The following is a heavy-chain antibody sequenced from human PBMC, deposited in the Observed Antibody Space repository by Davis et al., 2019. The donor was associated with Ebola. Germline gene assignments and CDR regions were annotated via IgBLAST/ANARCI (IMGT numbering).Heavy chain of an antibody. V-gene: IGHV3-7*03. D-gene: IGHD3-3*01. CDR2: IKQDGSEK. CDR1: GFTFSSYW. CDR3: ARRGLEIYYYYGMDV. J-gene: IGHJ6*02. Sequence: GESLKISCAAFGFTFSSYWMSWVRQAPGKGLEWVANIKQDGSEKYYVDSVKGRFTISRDNAKNSLYLQMNSLRAEDTAVYYCARRGLEIYYYYGMDVWGQGTTVTVSS.